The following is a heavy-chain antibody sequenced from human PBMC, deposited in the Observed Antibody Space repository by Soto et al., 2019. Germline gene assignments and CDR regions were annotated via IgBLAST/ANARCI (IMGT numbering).Heavy chain of an antibody. D-gene: IGHD2-15*01. CDR2: ISTSSNSI. J-gene: IGHJ1*01. Sequence: GGSLRLSCAASGFTFSSYSMNWVRQAPGKGLEWVSFISTSSNSISYADSVKGRFTISRDNAYNSLYLQMNGLRDEDTAVYYCARDGSDLLADWGQGTLVTVS. CDR1: GFTFSSYS. V-gene: IGHV3-48*02. CDR3: ARDGSDLLAD.